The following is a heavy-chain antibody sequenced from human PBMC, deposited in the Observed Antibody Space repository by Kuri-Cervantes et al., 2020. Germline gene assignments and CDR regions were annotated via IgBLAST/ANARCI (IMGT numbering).Heavy chain of an antibody. CDR3: ARSAAVVPAAIKHGVFFDI. J-gene: IGHJ3*02. CDR1: GESFSGYY. D-gene: IGHD2-2*01. Sequence: SETLSLTCAVYGESFSGYYWSWIRQSPGQGLEWIGEINHSGSANYNPSLKSRVTISVDTSKNQFSLKLSSVTAADTAVYYCARSAAVVPAAIKHGVFFDIWGQGTMVTVSS. V-gene: IGHV4-34*01. CDR2: INHSGSA.